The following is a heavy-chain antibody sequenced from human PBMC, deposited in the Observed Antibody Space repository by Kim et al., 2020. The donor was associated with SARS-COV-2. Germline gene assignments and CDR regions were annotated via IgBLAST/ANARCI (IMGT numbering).Heavy chain of an antibody. Sequence: GGSLRLSCAASGFTFDGYAMSWVRQAPGKGLEWVSPISGGGGSTYYADSVKGRFTISRDNSKNTLYLQMNSLRAEDTAVYYCAKDRVIWFGGFDYWGQGALVTVSP. CDR2: ISGGGGST. CDR1: GFTFDGYA. D-gene: IGHD3-10*01. J-gene: IGHJ4*02. V-gene: IGHV3-23*01. CDR3: AKDRVIWFGGFDY.